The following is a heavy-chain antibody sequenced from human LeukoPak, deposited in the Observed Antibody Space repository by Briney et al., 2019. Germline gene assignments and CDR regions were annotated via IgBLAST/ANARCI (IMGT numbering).Heavy chain of an antibody. D-gene: IGHD2-8*01. CDR1: GYTFTDYY. V-gene: IGHV1-2*02. J-gene: IGHJ6*02. CDR2: INPVGGDT. Sequence: ASVKVSCKASGYTFTDYYMHWVRQAPGQGLEWMGWINPVGGDTKYAQKFQGSVTMTRDTSISTTYMELSSLTSDDTAVYYCARGVYYGMDLWGQGTTVTVSS. CDR3: ARGVYYGMDL.